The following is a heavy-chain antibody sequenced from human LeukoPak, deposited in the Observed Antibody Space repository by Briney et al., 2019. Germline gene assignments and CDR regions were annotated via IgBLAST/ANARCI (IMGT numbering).Heavy chain of an antibody. CDR1: GGTFSSYA. CDR2: IIAIFGTA. CDR3: ARGMLWFGDDV. J-gene: IGHJ6*04. Sequence: GASVKVSCKASGGTFSSYAISWVRQAPGQGLEWMGGIIAIFGTANYAQKFQGRVTITADESTSPAYMELSSLRSEDTAVYYCARGMLWFGDDVWGKGNTVTISS. D-gene: IGHD3-10*01. V-gene: IGHV1-69*13.